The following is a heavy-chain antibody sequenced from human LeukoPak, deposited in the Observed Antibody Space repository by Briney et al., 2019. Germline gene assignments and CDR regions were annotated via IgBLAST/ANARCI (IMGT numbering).Heavy chain of an antibody. V-gene: IGHV4-34*01. D-gene: IGHD3-9*01. CDR3: ARVHGYYDILTGYSRYYFDY. CDR2: INHSGST. CDR1: DGSFSGYY. Sequence: SETLSLTCAVYDGSFSGYYWTWIRQPPGKGLEWIGEINHSGSTNYNPSLKSRVTISVDTSKNQFSLKLTSVIAAHTAVYYCARVHGYYDILTGYSRYYFDYWGQGTLVTVSS. J-gene: IGHJ4*02.